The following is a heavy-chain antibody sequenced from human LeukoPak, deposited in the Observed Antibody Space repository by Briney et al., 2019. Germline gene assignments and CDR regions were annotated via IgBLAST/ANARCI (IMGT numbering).Heavy chain of an antibody. CDR1: GFTFSSYE. V-gene: IGHV3-30*18. CDR3: ANYGDYEAFDI. J-gene: IGHJ3*02. Sequence: PGGSLRLSCAASGFTFSSYEMNWVRQAPGKGLEWVAVISYDGSNKYYADSVKGRFTISRDNSKNTLYLQMNSLRAEDTAVYYCANYGDYEAFDIWGQGTMVTVSS. D-gene: IGHD4-17*01. CDR2: ISYDGSNK.